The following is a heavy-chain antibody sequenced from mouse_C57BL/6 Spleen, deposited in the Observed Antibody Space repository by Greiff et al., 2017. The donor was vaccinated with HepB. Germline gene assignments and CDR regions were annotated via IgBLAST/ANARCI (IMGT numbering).Heavy chain of an antibody. CDR2: ISYDGSN. Sequence: DVQLVESGPGLVKPSQSLSLTFSVTGYSITSGYYWNWIRQFPGNKLEWMGYISYDGSNNYNPSLKNRISITRDTSKNQFFLKLNSVTTEDTATYYCARGEPDGVDYWGQGTTLTVSS. J-gene: IGHJ2*01. CDR3: ARGEPDGVDY. CDR1: GYSITSGYY. V-gene: IGHV3-6*01.